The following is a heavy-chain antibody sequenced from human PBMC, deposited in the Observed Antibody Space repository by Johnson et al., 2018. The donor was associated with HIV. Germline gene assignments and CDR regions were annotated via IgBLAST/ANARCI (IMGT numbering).Heavy chain of an antibody. CDR1: GFTFSSYG. D-gene: IGHD3-10*01. CDR3: ARAKRDYYGSGGVGAFDI. J-gene: IGHJ3*02. Sequence: VQLVESGGGLVQPGGSLRLSCAASGFTFSSYGMSWVRQAPGKGLEWVSGVTGTGGDTYYAESVKGRFTISRDNSKNTLYLQMNSLRAGDTALYYCARAKRDYYGSGGVGAFDIWGQGTMVTVSS. V-gene: IGHV3-23*04. CDR2: VTGTGGDT.